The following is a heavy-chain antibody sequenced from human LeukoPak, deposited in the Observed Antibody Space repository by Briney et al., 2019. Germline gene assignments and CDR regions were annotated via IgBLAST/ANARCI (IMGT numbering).Heavy chain of an antibody. CDR3: ARAPMDSSGYYPNDAFDI. V-gene: IGHV1-69-2*01. D-gene: IGHD3-22*01. CDR2: VDPEDGET. CDR1: GYTFTDYY. J-gene: IGHJ3*02. Sequence: GASVKVSCKASGYTFTDYYIHWVQQAPGQGLEWMGRVDPEDGETMYAEKFQGRVTIIADTSTDTAYMELRSLRSDDTAVYYCARAPMDSSGYYPNDAFDIWGQGTMVTVSS.